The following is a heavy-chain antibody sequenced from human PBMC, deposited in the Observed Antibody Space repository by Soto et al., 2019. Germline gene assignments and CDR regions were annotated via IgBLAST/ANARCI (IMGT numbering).Heavy chain of an antibody. CDR2: TYYRSNWYN. CDR1: GDSVSSNRAA. CDR3: AGVASFRGMEA. D-gene: IGHD2-21*01. V-gene: IGHV6-1*01. Sequence: SQTLSLTCAISGDSVSSNRAAWNWIRNSPSRGLEWLGRTYYRSNWYNDYAESGKSRITINPDTSKNQFYLHLYSVIPEDTAVYYCAGVASFRGMEAWGQGTPVTVSS. J-gene: IGHJ6*02.